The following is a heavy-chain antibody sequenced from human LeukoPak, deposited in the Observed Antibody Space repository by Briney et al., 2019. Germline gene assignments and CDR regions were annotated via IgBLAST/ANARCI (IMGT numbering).Heavy chain of an antibody. V-gene: IGHV4-34*01. CDR1: GFSFSVYE. Sequence: GSLRLSCAASGFSFSVYEMHWVRQPPGKGLEWIGEINHRGSTNYNPSLKSRVTISVDTSKNQFSLKLSSVTAADTAVYYCASARELPSLDPTGDYWGQGTLVTVSS. D-gene: IGHD1-26*01. J-gene: IGHJ4*02. CDR2: INHRGST. CDR3: ASARELPSLDPTGDY.